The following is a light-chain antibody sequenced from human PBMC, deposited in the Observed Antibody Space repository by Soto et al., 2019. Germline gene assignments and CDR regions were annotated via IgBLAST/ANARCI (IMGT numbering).Light chain of an antibody. CDR3: QHYNSYPWT. J-gene: IGKJ1*01. Sequence: EIAWTQSPGTLSSSPWERATLSCTASQSVSNKYLAWYQQKPGQAPRVLIYGASSRATGIPDRFSGSGSGTDFTLTINRLEPEDFATYFCQHYNSYPWTFGQGTKVDIK. CDR1: QSVSNKY. V-gene: IGKV3-20*01. CDR2: GAS.